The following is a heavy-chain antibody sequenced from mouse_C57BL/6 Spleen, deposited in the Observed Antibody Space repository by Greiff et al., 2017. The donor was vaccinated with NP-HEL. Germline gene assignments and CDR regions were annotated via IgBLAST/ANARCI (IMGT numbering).Heavy chain of an antibody. Sequence: QVQLQQPGAELVKPGASVKMSCKASGYTFTSYWITWVKQRPGQGLEWIGDIYPGSGSTNYNEKFKSKATLTVDTSSSTADMQLSSLTSEDSAVYYCARWKGKTAQATGFAYWGQGTLVTVSA. J-gene: IGHJ3*01. V-gene: IGHV1-55*01. CDR1: GYTFTSYW. CDR3: ARWKGKTAQATGFAY. CDR2: IYPGSGST. D-gene: IGHD3-2*02.